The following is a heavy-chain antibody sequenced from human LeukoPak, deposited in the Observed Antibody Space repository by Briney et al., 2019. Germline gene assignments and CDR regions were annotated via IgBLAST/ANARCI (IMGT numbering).Heavy chain of an antibody. CDR2: ISDTGTLV. CDR1: GFTFSSFS. CDR3: ARGYAFVDP. D-gene: IGHD5-18*01. Sequence: PGGSLRLSCAASGFTFSSFSMHWVRQVSGKGLECVSSISDTGTLVNYADPVMGRFTISRDNAKNSLYLQMNSLRAEDTAVYYCARGYAFVDPWGQGTLVTVSS. V-gene: IGHV3-21*01. J-gene: IGHJ5*02.